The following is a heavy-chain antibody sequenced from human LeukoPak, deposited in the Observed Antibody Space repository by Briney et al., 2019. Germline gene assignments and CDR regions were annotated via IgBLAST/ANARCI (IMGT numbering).Heavy chain of an antibody. CDR3: ARETPTQLLQWPVRGSYGMDV. CDR1: GGTFSSYA. Sequence: ASVKVSCKASGGTFSSYAISWVRQAPGQGLEWVGGIIPIFGTANYAQKFQGRVTITADESTSTAYMELSSLRSEDTAVYYCARETPTQLLQWPVRGSYGMDVWGQGTTVTVSS. D-gene: IGHD2-2*01. V-gene: IGHV1-69*13. CDR2: IIPIFGTA. J-gene: IGHJ6*02.